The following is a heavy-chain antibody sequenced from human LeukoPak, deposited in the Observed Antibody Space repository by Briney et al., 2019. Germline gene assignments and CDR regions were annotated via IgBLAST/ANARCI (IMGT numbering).Heavy chain of an antibody. Sequence: ASVRVSCRAWGYTFTIYGISWVRQAPGQGLEWVGWISAYNGNTNYAQKLQGRVTMTTDTSTSTAYMELRSLRSDDTAVYYCATTAAGTGEIGFLNYWGQGTLVTVSS. J-gene: IGHJ4*02. CDR3: ATTAAGTGEIGFLNY. CDR2: ISAYNGNT. CDR1: GYTFTIYG. V-gene: IGHV1-18*01. D-gene: IGHD6-13*01.